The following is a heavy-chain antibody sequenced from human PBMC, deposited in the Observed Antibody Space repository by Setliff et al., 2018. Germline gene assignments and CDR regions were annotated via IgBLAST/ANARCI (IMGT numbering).Heavy chain of an antibody. J-gene: IGHJ4*02. CDR1: GYSFTSHY. D-gene: IGHD6-25*01. CDR2: INPGGLSS. V-gene: IGHV1-46*01. Sequence: VASVKVSCKTSGYSFTSHYMHWVRQAPGQGLEWMGIINPGGLSSSSTQKFEGRVTMTRDTSTSTVYMELNSLTSDDTGVYYCARAGLAAAGRKGVFDHWGQGTLVTVSS. CDR3: ARAGLAAAGRKGVFDH.